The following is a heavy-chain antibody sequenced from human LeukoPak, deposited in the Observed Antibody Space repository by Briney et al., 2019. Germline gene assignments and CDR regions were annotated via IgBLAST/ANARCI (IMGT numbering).Heavy chain of an antibody. CDR2: INPSGDFR. Sequence: GSVKVSCKASGYTFGTHLMHWVRQAPGQGLGWMAIINPSGDFRSYAKKFQGRLTVTRDMSTRTVYMELSDLRPEDTAVYYCARDYSGEWEQLTGWWFDPWGQGTLVIVSS. D-gene: IGHD1-26*01. V-gene: IGHV1-46*01. CDR1: GYTFGTHL. J-gene: IGHJ5*02. CDR3: ARDYSGEWEQLTGWWFDP.